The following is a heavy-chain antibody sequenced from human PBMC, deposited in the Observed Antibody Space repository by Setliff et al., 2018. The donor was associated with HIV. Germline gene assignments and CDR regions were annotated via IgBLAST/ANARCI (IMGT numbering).Heavy chain of an antibody. V-gene: IGHV1-69*13. J-gene: IGHJ4*02. CDR2: IIPVFRTP. CDR1: VRIFSNYP. CDR3: ARDRHYGGLPWYFET. Sequence: SVKVSCKASVRIFSNYPISWVRQAPGRGPEWMGGIIPVFRTPDYAQRFQDRLTITADESADTVYMELNSLRHEDTAVYFCARDRHYGGLPWYFETWGPGTLVTVSS. D-gene: IGHD4-17*01.